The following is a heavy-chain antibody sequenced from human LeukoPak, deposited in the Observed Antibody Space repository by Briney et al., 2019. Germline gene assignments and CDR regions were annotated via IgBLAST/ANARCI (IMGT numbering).Heavy chain of an antibody. CDR3: VRGGGSSRDAFAT. CDR1: GFTFSNYW. CDR2: IYHDGTST. V-gene: IGHV3-74*01. Sequence: GGSLRLSCAASGFTFSNYWMHWVRHAPGKGLVWVSRIYHDGTSTTYADSVKGRFTISRDNAKNTLYLQMNSLRIEDTDVYYSVRGGGSSRDAFATWGQGTMVTVSS. J-gene: IGHJ3*02. D-gene: IGHD1-26*01.